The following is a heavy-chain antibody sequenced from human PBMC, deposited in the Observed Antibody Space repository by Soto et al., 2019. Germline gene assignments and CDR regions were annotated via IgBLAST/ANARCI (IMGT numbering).Heavy chain of an antibody. J-gene: IGHJ4*02. D-gene: IGHD3-22*01. V-gene: IGHV3-23*01. CDR2: ISGSGGST. CDR3: AKPPRTLPYYYDSSDEGFY. CDR1: GFTFSSYA. Sequence: GWSLRLSCAASGFTFSSYAMSWVRQAPGKGLEWVSAISGSGGSTYYADSVKGRFTISRDNSKNTLYLQMNSLRAEDTAVYYCAKPPRTLPYYYDSSDEGFYWGQGTLVTVSS.